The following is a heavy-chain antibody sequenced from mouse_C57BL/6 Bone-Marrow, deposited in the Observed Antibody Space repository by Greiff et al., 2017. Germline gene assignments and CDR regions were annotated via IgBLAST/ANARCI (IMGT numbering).Heavy chain of an antibody. CDR2: ITHSGET. CDR1: GFPITSGYY. J-gene: IGHJ4*01. CDR3: AGVLANWDGGYAMDY. Sequence: VKLVESGPGLVKPSQSLFLTCSITGFPITSGYYWIWIRQSPGKPLEWMGYITHSGETFYNPSLQSPISITRETSKNQFFLQLNSVTTEDTAMYYCAGVLANWDGGYAMDYWGQGTSVTVSS. D-gene: IGHD4-1*01. V-gene: IGHV12-3*01.